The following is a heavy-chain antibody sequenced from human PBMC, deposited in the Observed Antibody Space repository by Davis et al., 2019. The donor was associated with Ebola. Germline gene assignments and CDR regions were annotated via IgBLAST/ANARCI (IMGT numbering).Heavy chain of an antibody. D-gene: IGHD5-18*01. CDR3: ARRIQLWVRYYFDY. CDR2: ISGSGGST. CDR1: VITFSSYA. V-gene: IGHV3-23*01. J-gene: IGHJ4*02. Sequence: GGSLRLSCTDSVITFSSYAMTWVRQAPGKGLEWVSAISGSGGSTYYADSVKGRFTISRDNSKNTLYLQMNSLRAEDTAVYYCARRIQLWVRYYFDYWGQGTLVTVSS.